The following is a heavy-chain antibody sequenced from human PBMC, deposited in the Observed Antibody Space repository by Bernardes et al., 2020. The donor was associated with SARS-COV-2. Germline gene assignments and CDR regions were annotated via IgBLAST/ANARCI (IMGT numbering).Heavy chain of an antibody. Sequence: GGSLRLSCAASGFTVSSNYMSWVRQAPGKGLEWVSVIYSGGSTYYADSVKGRFTISRDNSKNTLYLQMNSLRAEDTAVYYCAGGVAGYSSSWYPASYYYYYYGMDVWGQGTTITASS. D-gene: IGHD6-13*01. CDR2: IYSGGST. V-gene: IGHV3-66*01. CDR3: AGGVAGYSSSWYPASYYYYYYGMDV. CDR1: GFTVSSNY. J-gene: IGHJ6*02.